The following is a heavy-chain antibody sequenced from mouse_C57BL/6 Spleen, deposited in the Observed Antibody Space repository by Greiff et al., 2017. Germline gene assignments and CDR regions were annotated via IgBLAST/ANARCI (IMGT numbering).Heavy chain of an antibody. V-gene: IGHV1-7*01. D-gene: IGHD5-1*01. CDR1: GYTFTSYW. J-gene: IGHJ3*01. Sequence: QVQLQQSGAELAKPGASVKLSCKASGYTFTSYWMHWVKQRPGQGLEWIGYINPSSGYTKYNQKFKDKATLTADKSSSTAYMQLSSLTYVDSAVYACEKGVSTDAWLAYWGQGTLVTVSA. CDR3: EKGVSTDAWLAY. CDR2: INPSSGYT.